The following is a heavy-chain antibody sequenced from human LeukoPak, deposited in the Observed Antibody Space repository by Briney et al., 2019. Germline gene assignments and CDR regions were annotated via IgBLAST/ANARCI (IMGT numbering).Heavy chain of an antibody. V-gene: IGHV4-59*01. CDR1: GGSISSYY. CDR2: IYYSGST. CDR3: ARVPCSSTSCNAAG. D-gene: IGHD2-2*01. Sequence: SETLSLTCTVSGGSISSYYWSWIRQPPGKGLEWIGYIYYSGSTNYNPSLKSRVTISVDTSKNQFSLKLSSVTAADTAVYYCARVPCSSTSCNAAGWGQGTLVTVSS. J-gene: IGHJ4*02.